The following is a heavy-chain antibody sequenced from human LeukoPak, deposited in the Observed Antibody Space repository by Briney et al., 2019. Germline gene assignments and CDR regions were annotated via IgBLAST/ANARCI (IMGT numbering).Heavy chain of an antibody. CDR2: ISAYNGNT. J-gene: IGHJ6*03. D-gene: IGHD2-15*01. V-gene: IGHV1-18*01. Sequence: ASVKVSCKASGYTLTSYGISWVRQAPGQGLEWMGWISAYNGNTNYAQKLQGRVTMTTDTSTSTAYMELRSLRSDDTAVYYCARVEGDRDYYYYMDVWGKGTTVTVSS. CDR1: GYTLTSYG. CDR3: ARVEGDRDYYYYMDV.